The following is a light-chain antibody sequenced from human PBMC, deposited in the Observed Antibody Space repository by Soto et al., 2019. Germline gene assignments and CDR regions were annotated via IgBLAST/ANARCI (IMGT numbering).Light chain of an antibody. CDR2: GAS. J-gene: IGKJ3*01. V-gene: IGKV3-20*01. CDR1: QSVSSSY. CDR3: QQYGRSPRFT. Sequence: EIVLTQAPGTLSLAPGERATLSCRARQSVSSSYLAWYQQKPGQAPRLLIYGASSRATGIPYRFSGSGSGTDFNRTISSRESEDFAVYYCQQYGRSPRFTFGPGNKVDI.